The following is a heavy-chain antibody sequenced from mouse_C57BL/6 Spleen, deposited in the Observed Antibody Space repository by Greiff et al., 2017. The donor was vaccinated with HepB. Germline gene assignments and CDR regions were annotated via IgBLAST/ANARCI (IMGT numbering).Heavy chain of an antibody. CDR3: ARTTGRGFAY. D-gene: IGHD4-1*02. J-gene: IGHJ3*01. CDR2: INPNNGGT. V-gene: IGHV1-18*01. CDR1: GYTFTDYN. Sequence: VQLQQSGPELVKPGASVKIPCKASGYTFTDYNMDWAKQSHGKSLEWIGDINPNNGGTIYNQKFKGKATLTVDKSSSTAYMELRSLTSEDTAVYYCARTTGRGFAYWGQGTLVTVSA.